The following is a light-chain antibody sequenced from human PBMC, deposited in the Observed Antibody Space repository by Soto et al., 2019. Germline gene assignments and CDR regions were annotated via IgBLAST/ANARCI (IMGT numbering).Light chain of an antibody. CDR3: SSYTSGTTLYV. V-gene: IGLV2-14*01. J-gene: IGLJ1*01. CDR2: ASS. Sequence: QSALTQPASVSGSPGQSITISCTGTSSDVGGYNYVSWYQHHAGKAPRLMIYASSNRPSGVSHRFSGSRSGNTASLTISGLQAEVEADYYCSSYTSGTTLYVFGTGTKVTVL. CDR1: SSDVGGYNY.